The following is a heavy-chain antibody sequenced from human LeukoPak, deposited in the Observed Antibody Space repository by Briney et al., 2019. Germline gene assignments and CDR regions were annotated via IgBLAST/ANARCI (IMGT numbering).Heavy chain of an antibody. J-gene: IGHJ4*02. V-gene: IGHV4-30-4*01. D-gene: IGHD3-3*01. CDR3: ARNTYYDFWSGYYSHFDY. Sequence: SQTLSLTCTVSGGSISSGDYYWSWIRQPPGTGLEWIGYIYYSGSTYYNPSLKSRVTISVDTSKNQFSLKLSSVTAADTAVYYCARNTYYDFWSGYYSHFDYWGQGTLVTVSS. CDR1: GGSISSGDYY. CDR2: IYYSGST.